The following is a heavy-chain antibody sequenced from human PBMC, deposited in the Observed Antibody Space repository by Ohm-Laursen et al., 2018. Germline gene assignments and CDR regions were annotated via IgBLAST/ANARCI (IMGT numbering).Heavy chain of an antibody. Sequence: PSETLSLTCTFSGGSISSYYWSWIRQPPGKGLEWIGNIYHSGSTNYNPSLKSRVTMSVDTTKNQFSPKLSSVTAADTALYYCARGLWWFDPWGQGTLVTVSS. V-gene: IGHV4-59*08. J-gene: IGHJ5*02. CDR2: IYHSGST. CDR3: ARGLWWFDP. CDR1: GGSISSYY.